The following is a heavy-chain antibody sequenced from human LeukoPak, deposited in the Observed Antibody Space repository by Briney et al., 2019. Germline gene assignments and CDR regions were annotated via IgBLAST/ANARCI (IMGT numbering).Heavy chain of an antibody. CDR1: GGSISSGSYY. CDR2: IYTSGST. V-gene: IGHV4-61*02. Sequence: PSETLSLTCTVSGGSISSGSYYWSWIRQPAGKGLEWIGRIYTSGSTNYNPSLKSRVTISVDTSKNQFSLKLSSVTAADTAVYYCARDPERHSGIVVVRWGQGTLVTVSS. D-gene: IGHD3-22*01. J-gene: IGHJ4*02. CDR3: ARDPERHSGIVVVR.